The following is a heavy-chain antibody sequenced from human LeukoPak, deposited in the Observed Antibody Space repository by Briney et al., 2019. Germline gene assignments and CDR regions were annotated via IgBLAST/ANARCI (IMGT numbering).Heavy chain of an antibody. D-gene: IGHD2-2*03. J-gene: IGHJ4*02. CDR2: IYYSGST. CDR1: GGSISSSSYY. V-gene: IGHV4-39*01. Sequence: SETLSLTCTVSGGSISSSSYYWGWIRQPPGKGLEWIGSIYYSGSTYYNPSLKSRVTISVDTSKNQFSLKLSSVTAADTAVYYCARTTTGYCSSTSCPVSSLWGQGTLVTVSS. CDR3: ARTTTGYCSSTSCPVSSL.